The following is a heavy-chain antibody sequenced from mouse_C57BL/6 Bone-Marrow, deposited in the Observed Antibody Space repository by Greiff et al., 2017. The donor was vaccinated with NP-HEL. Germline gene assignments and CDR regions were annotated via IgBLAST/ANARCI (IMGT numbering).Heavy chain of an antibody. J-gene: IGHJ3*01. CDR3: ARPHYDGSSQFAY. V-gene: IGHV7-3*01. Sequence: DVKLVESGGGLVQPGGSLSLSCAASGFTFTDYYMSWVRQPPGKALAWLGFIRNKANGYTTEYSASVKGRFTISRDNSQSILYLQMNALRAEDSATYYCARPHYDGSSQFAYWGQGTLVTVSA. CDR1: GFTFTDYY. D-gene: IGHD1-1*01. CDR2: IRNKANGYTT.